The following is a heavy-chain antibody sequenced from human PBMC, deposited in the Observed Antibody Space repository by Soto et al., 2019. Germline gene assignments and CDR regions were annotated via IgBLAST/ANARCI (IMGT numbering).Heavy chain of an antibody. V-gene: IGHV3-72*01. J-gene: IGHJ4*02. CDR1: GFTFSDHY. Sequence: PGGSLRLSCAASGFTFSDHYMDWVRQAPGKGLEWVGRIRKKVNGYSTEYAASVKGRFTISRDDSENSLYLKMNSLRTEDTAVYYCANSGSYKPIDYWGQGALVTVSS. CDR2: IRKKVNGYST. D-gene: IGHD1-26*01. CDR3: ANSGSYKPIDY.